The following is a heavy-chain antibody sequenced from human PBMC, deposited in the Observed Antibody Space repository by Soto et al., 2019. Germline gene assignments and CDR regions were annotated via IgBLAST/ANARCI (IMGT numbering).Heavy chain of an antibody. V-gene: IGHV1-3*05. CDR2: INGGNGNT. CDR1: GYTFTNYA. CDR3: ARWGSGSDY. J-gene: IGHJ4*02. D-gene: IGHD3-22*01. Sequence: QVQLVQSGAEEKKPGASVKVSCKASGYTFTNYAMHWVRQAPGQGLEWMAWINGGNGNTRYSQKFQGRLTISRDTSASTAYMELSSVRSEDTAVYYCARWGSGSDYWGQGTLVTVSS.